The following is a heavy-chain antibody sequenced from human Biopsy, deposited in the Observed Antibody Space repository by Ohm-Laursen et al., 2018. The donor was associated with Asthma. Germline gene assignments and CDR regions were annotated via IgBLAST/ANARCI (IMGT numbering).Heavy chain of an antibody. CDR1: GFNFSYYS. V-gene: IGHV3-7*01. D-gene: IGHD3-3*01. CDR3: ARTFHFWSPYHAEHYQL. J-gene: IGHJ1*01. CDR2: IKHDGSEK. Sequence: GSLRLSCAASGFNFSYYSMIWVRQVPGQGLEWVANIKHDGSEKNHVDSLKGRFTISRDNAKNLLFLRMNSLRAEDTAVYYCARTFHFWSPYHAEHYQLWGQGTLVTVSS.